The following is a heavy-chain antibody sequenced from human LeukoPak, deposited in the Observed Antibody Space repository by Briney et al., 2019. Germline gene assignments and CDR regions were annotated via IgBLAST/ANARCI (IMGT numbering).Heavy chain of an antibody. CDR3: AVGYCSSTSCYREYFQH. CDR2: IYHSGST. J-gene: IGHJ1*01. D-gene: IGHD2-2*02. V-gene: IGHV4-38-2*01. Sequence: SETLSLTCAVSGYSISSGYYWGWIRQPPGKGLEWIGTIYHSGSTYYNPSLKSRVTISVDTSKNQFSLKLSSVSAADTAVYYCAVGYCSSTSCYREYFQHWGQGTLVTVSS. CDR1: GYSISSGYY.